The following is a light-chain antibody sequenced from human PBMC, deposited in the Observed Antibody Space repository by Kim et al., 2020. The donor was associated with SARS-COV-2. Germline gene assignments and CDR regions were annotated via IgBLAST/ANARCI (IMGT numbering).Light chain of an antibody. Sequence: SYELTQPPSVSVSPGQTVSITCSGDKLGDRYACWYQQKPGQSPVLVIYQDSKRPSGIPERFSGSNSGNTATLTISGTQAMDEADYYCQAWDSSTYVFGTGTQLTVL. J-gene: IGLJ1*01. CDR2: QDS. V-gene: IGLV3-1*01. CDR1: KLGDRY. CDR3: QAWDSSTYV.